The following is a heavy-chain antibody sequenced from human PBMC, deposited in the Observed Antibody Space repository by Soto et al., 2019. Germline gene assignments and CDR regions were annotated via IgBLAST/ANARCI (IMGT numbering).Heavy chain of an antibody. CDR2: IYHSGST. CDR3: ARRWGSVFDF. Sequence: SETLSLTCTVSGGSISSYYWSWIRQPPGKGLEWIGYIYHSGSTYYNPSLKSRVTISVDTSKNQFSLNLSSVTAADTAVYYCARRWGSVFDFWGQGTLVTVSS. D-gene: IGHD3-10*01. CDR1: GGSISSYY. V-gene: IGHV4-59*08. J-gene: IGHJ4*02.